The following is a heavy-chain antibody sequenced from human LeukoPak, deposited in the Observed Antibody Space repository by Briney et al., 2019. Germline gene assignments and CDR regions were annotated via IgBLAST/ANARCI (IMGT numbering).Heavy chain of an antibody. J-gene: IGHJ5*02. CDR2: INHSGST. D-gene: IGHD2-8*01. CDR1: GFTFSSYA. CDR3: ARGPLGGMLYVPPLRGWFDP. Sequence: GSLRLSCAASGFTFSSYAMSWVRQAPGKGLEWIGEINHSGSTNYNPSLKSRVTISVDTSKNQFSLKLSSVTAADTAVYYCARGPLGGMLYVPPLRGWFDPWGQGTLVTVSS. V-gene: IGHV4-34*01.